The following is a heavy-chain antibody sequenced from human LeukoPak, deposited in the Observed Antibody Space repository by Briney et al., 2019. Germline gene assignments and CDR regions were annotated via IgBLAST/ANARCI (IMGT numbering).Heavy chain of an antibody. CDR1: GGSISSYY. CDR3: ARSIPKYQLLTTGYGVDV. V-gene: IGHV4-59*01. CDR2: IYYSGST. J-gene: IGHJ6*02. Sequence: SETLSLTCTVSGGSISSYYWSWIRQPPGKGLEWIGYIYYSGSTNYNPSLKSRVTISVDTSKNQFSLKLSSVTAADTAVYYCARSIPKYQLLTTGYGVDVWGQGTTVTVSS. D-gene: IGHD2-2*01.